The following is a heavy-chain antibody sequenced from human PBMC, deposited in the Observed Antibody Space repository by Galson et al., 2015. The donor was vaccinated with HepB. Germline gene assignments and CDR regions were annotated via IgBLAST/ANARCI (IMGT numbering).Heavy chain of an antibody. CDR3: ARDPPGLLDSDY. Sequence: SLRLSCAASGFTVSSYGMNWVRQAPGKGLEWVSYISGSSIYYADSVRGRFTISRDYAKNSLYLQMNSLRDEDTAVYYCARDPPGLLDSDYWGQGTLVTVSS. J-gene: IGHJ4*02. D-gene: IGHD1-1*01. CDR2: ISGSSI. V-gene: IGHV3-48*02. CDR1: GFTVSSYG.